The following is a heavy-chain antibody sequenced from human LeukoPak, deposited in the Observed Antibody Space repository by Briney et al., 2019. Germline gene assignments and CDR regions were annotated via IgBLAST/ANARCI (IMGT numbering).Heavy chain of an antibody. Sequence: SETLSLTCTVSGGSISSGSYYWSWIRQPAGKGLEWIGRIYTSGSTNYNPSLKSRVTISVDTSKNQFSLKLSSVTAADTAVYYCARRRALWSFYYYYYMDVWGKGTTVTISS. J-gene: IGHJ6*03. V-gene: IGHV4-61*02. CDR2: IYTSGST. CDR3: ARRRALWSFYYYYYMDV. CDR1: GGSISSGSYY. D-gene: IGHD3-10*01.